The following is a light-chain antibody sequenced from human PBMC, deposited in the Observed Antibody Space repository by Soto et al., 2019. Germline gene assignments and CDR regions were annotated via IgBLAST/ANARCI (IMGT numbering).Light chain of an antibody. CDR2: NND. CDR3: AAWDDSLNGWV. Sequence: QLVLTQAPSVSGTPGQRVTISCSGTSSNIGSNTVNWYQQLPGTAPKLLIYNNDQRPSGVPDRFSGSKSGTSASLAIGGLQSEDEADYYRAAWDDSLNGWVFGGGTKLTVL. CDR1: SSNIGSNT. J-gene: IGLJ3*02. V-gene: IGLV1-44*01.